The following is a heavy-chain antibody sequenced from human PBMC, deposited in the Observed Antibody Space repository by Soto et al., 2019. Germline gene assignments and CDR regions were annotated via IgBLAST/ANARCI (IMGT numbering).Heavy chain of an antibody. Sequence: QVQLMQSGAEVKQPGASVKVSCKASGYTFTNYYMHWVRQVPGQGLEWMGIINPSGGGPAHAQNFRGRLTKTSDTSTTTIYMELNSLRSEDTAVYFCARSDKGGDGALDVWGQGTMVTVSS. CDR3: ARSDKGGDGALDV. V-gene: IGHV1-46*03. CDR2: INPSGGGP. CDR1: GYTFTNYY. J-gene: IGHJ3*01. D-gene: IGHD3-16*01.